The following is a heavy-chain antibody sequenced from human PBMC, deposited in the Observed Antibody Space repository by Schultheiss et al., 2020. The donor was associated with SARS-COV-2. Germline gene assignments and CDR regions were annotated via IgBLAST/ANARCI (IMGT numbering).Heavy chain of an antibody. CDR2: ISGSGGST. J-gene: IGHJ6*02. V-gene: IGHV3-23*01. CDR3: ARELTEYYYYGMDV. D-gene: IGHD3-16*01. CDR1: GFTFSIYA. Sequence: GGSLRLSCAASGFTFSIYAMSWVRQAPGKGLEWVSAISGSGGSTYYADSVKGRFTISRDNSKNTLYLQMNSLRAEDTAVYYCARELTEYYYYGMDVWGQGTTVTVSS.